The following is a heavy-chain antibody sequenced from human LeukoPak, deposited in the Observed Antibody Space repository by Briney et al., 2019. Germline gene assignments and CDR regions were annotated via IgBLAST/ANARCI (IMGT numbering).Heavy chain of an antibody. CDR1: GGSFSGYY. CDR2: INHSGST. Sequence: PSETLSLTCAVYGGSFSGYYWSWIRQPPGKGLEWIGEINHSGSTNYNPSLKSRVTISVDTSKNQFSLKLSSVTAADTAVYYCARDIAVAGYFDYWGQGTLVTVSS. V-gene: IGHV4-34*01. J-gene: IGHJ4*02. D-gene: IGHD6-19*01. CDR3: ARDIAVAGYFDY.